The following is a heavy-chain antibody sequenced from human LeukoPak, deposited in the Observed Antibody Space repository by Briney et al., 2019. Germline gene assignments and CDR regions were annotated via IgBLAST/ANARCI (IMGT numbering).Heavy chain of an antibody. CDR2: IGASGGST. D-gene: IGHD5-24*01. V-gene: IGHV3-23*01. Sequence: GGSLRLSCAASGFTFSSSAMSWVRQAPGKGLEWVSLIGASGGSTYYADSVKGRFTISRDNSKNTLYLQMNSLRAEDTAIYYCAKDIQLSTWGLGTMVTVSS. J-gene: IGHJ3*01. CDR1: GFTFSSSA. CDR3: AKDIQLST.